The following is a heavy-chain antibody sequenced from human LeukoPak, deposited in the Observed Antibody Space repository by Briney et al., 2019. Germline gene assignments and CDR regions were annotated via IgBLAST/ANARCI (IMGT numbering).Heavy chain of an antibody. V-gene: IGHV3-33*08. J-gene: IGHJ4*02. CDR2: IWYDGSNK. D-gene: IGHD6-25*01. CDR1: GFTFSSYG. Sequence: PGESLRLSCAASGFTFSSYGMHWVRQAPGKGLEWVAVIWYDGSNKYYADSVKGRFTISRDNSKNTLYLQMNSLRAEDTAVYYCARGNLQRRDPLYFDYWGQGTLVTVSS. CDR3: ARGNLQRRDPLYFDY.